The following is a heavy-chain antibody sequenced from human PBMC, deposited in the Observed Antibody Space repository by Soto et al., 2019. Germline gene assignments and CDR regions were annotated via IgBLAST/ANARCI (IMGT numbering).Heavy chain of an antibody. J-gene: IGHJ4*02. CDR3: ARHSKWDDY. D-gene: IGHD1-26*01. CDR1: GGSISSSSYY. V-gene: IGHV4-39*01. Sequence: SETLSLTCTVSGGSISSSSYYWGWIRQPPGKGLEWIGSIYYSGSTYYNPSLKSRVTISVDTSKNQFSLKLSSVTAADTAVYYCARHSKWDDYWGQGTLVTVSS. CDR2: IYYSGST.